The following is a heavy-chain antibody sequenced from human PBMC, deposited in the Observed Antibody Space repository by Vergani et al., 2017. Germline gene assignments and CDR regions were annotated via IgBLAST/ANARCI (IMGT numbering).Heavy chain of an antibody. Sequence: QLQLQESGPGLVKPSETLSLTCTVSGGSISSSSYYWGWIRQPPGKGLEWIGSIYYSGSTYYNPSLKSRVTISVDTSKNQFSLKLSSVTAADTAVYYCARLGYSYGPPQYDFDYWGQGTLVTVSS. D-gene: IGHD5-18*01. CDR1: GGSISSSSYY. CDR2: IYYSGST. V-gene: IGHV4-39*07. J-gene: IGHJ4*02. CDR3: ARLGYSYGPPQYDFDY.